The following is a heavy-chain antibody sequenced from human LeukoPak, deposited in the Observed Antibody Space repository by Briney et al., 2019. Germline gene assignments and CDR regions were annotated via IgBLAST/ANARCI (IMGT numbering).Heavy chain of an antibody. CDR2: ISWNSGSI. CDR3: ARAYYDILTGSLSIYYFDY. Sequence: GRSLRLSCAASGFTFDDYAMHWVRQAPGKGLEWVSGISWNSGSIGYADSVKGRFTISRDNAKNSLYLQMNSLRAEDTAVYYCARAYYDILTGSLSIYYFDYWGQGTLVTVSS. D-gene: IGHD3-9*01. V-gene: IGHV3-9*01. CDR1: GFTFDDYA. J-gene: IGHJ4*02.